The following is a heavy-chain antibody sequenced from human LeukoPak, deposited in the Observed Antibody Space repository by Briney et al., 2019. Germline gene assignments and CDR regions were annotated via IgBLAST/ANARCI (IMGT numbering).Heavy chain of an antibody. CDR2: IYYSGST. CDR1: GGSISSGSYY. J-gene: IGHJ4*02. CDR3: ARARGSIFGVVIDY. Sequence: PSETLSLTCTVSGGSISSGSYYWSWIRQPAGKGLEWIGYIYYSGSTNYNPSLKSRVTISVDTSKNQFSLKLSSVTAADTAVYYCARARGSIFGVVIDYWGQGTLVTVSS. V-gene: IGHV4-61*10. D-gene: IGHD3-3*01.